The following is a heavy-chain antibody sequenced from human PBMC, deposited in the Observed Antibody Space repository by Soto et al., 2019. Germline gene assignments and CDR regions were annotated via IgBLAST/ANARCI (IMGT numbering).Heavy chain of an antibody. CDR2: IYYSGST. Sequence: PSETLSLTCTVSGGSISSSGYYWGWIRQPPGKGLEWIGSIYYSGSTYYNPSLKSRVTISVDTSKNQFSLKLSSVTAADTAVYYCASRGLGGWFGELSNFDYWGQATLVTVSS. J-gene: IGHJ4*02. D-gene: IGHD3-10*01. CDR1: GGSISSSGYY. CDR3: ASRGLGGWFGELSNFDY. V-gene: IGHV4-39*01.